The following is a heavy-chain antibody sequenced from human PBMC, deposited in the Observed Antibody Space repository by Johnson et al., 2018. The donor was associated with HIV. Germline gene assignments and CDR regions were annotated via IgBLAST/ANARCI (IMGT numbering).Heavy chain of an antibody. V-gene: IGHV3-30-3*01. CDR1: GFTFSSYA. J-gene: IGHJ3*02. CDR3: AREGGQWLDPPLAFDI. D-gene: IGHD6-19*01. Sequence: QVLLLESGGGVVQPGRSLRLSCAASGFTFSSYAMHWVRQAPGKGLEWVAVISYDGSNKYYADSVKGRFTISRDNSKNTLYLQMNSLRAEDTAVYYCAREGGQWLDPPLAFDIWGQGTMVTVSS. CDR2: ISYDGSNK.